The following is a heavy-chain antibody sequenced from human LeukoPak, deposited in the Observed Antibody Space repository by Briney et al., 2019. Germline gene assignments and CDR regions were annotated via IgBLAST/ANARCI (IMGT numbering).Heavy chain of an antibody. CDR1: GFTFSNYW. D-gene: IGHD3-10*01. CDR2: INGSETTL. Sequence: GALRLSCTASGFTFSNYWMHWVRQAPGKGLVWVSRINGSETTLTYADSVRDRFTISRDNAWNTLYLQMNDLGAEDTAVYYCAIERLLWFGELRVYWGQGTLVTVSS. V-gene: IGHV3-74*03. CDR3: AIERLLWFGELRVY. J-gene: IGHJ4*02.